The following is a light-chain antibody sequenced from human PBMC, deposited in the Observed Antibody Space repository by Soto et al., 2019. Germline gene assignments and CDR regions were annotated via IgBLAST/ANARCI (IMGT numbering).Light chain of an antibody. CDR2: DVS. Sequence: QPALTQPASVSGSPGQSITISCTGTSSDVGNYNYVSWYQQHPAKAPKLMIYDVSNRPSGVSNRFSGSKSGNTASLTISGLQAEDEADYYCSSYTTSGTRVFGTGTKVTVL. V-gene: IGLV2-14*01. CDR3: SSYTTSGTRV. CDR1: SSDVGNYNY. J-gene: IGLJ1*01.